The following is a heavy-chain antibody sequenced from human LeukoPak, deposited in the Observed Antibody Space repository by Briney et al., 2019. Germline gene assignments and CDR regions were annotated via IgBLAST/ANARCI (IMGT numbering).Heavy chain of an antibody. CDR3: ARVKDPGGYYYYYYMDV. D-gene: IGHD3-16*01. Sequence: SETLPLTCTVSGGSITGSFYWSWIRQPPGKGLEWIGEINHSGGTKYNPSLKSRVTISVDTSKNQFSLKLSSVTAADTAMYYCARVKDPGGYYYYYYMDVWGKGTTVTVSS. CDR1: GGSITGSFY. CDR2: INHSGGT. J-gene: IGHJ6*03. V-gene: IGHV4-34*01.